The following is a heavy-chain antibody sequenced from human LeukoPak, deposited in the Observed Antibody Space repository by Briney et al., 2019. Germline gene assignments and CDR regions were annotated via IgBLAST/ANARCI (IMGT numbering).Heavy chain of an antibody. V-gene: IGHV1-58*01. CDR3: AASIVGAIFDY. J-gene: IGHJ4*02. D-gene: IGHD1-26*01. CDR2: IVVGSGNT. Sequence: ASVKVSCKASGFTFTSSAVQWVRQARRQRLEWIGWIVVGSGNTNYAQKFQERVTITRDMSTSTAYMELSSLRSEDTAVYYCAASIVGAIFDYWGQGTLVTVSS. CDR1: GFTFTSSA.